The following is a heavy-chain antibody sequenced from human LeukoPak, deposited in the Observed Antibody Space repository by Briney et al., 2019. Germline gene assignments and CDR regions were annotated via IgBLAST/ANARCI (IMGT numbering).Heavy chain of an antibody. CDR3: ARSTPADIVVVPAAIDYFDY. J-gene: IGHJ4*02. Sequence: SVKVSCKASGGTFSSYAISWVRQAPGQGLEWMGRIIPIFGTANYAQKFQGRVTITTDESTSTAYMELSSLRSEETAVYYCARSTPADIVVVPAAIDYFDYWGQGTLVTVSS. V-gene: IGHV1-69*05. CDR1: GGTFSSYA. CDR2: IIPIFGTA. D-gene: IGHD2-2*02.